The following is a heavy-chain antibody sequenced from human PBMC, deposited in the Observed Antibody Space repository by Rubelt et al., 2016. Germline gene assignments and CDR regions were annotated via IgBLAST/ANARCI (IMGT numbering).Heavy chain of an antibody. Sequence: QVQLVQSGAEVKKPGASVKVSCKASGYTFTSYGISWVRQAPGQGLEWMGWINPNSGGTNYAQKFQGRVTMTRDTSISTAYMELSRLRSDDTAVYYCARADTFNSNYDYWGQGTLVTVSS. CDR1: GYTFTSYG. J-gene: IGHJ4*02. V-gene: IGHV1-2*02. D-gene: IGHD4-11*01. CDR2: INPNSGGT. CDR3: ARADTFNSNYDY.